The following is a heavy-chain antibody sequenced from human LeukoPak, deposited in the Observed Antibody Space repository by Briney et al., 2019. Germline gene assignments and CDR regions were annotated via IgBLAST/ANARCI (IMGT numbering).Heavy chain of an antibody. V-gene: IGHV1-69*04. CDR1: GGTFSSYA. D-gene: IGHD3-22*01. CDR2: IIPILGIA. CDR3: ATTYYYDSSGYYPSFDY. Sequence: ASVKVSCKASGGTFSSYAISWVRQAPGQGLEWMGRIIPILGIANYGQKFQGRVTITADKSTSTAYMELSSLRSEDTAVYYCATTYYYDSSGYYPSFDYWGQGTLVTVSS. J-gene: IGHJ4*02.